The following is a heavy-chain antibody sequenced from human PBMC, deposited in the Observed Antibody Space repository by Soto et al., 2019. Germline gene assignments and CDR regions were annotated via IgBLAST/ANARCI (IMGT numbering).Heavy chain of an antibody. CDR2: ISYDGSNK. D-gene: IGHD6-19*01. CDR3: ARGAGIAVAGTSFEY. J-gene: IGHJ4*02. V-gene: IGHV3-30-3*01. CDR1: GFTFSSYT. Sequence: QVQLVESGGGVVQPGRSLRLSCAASGFTFSSYTMHWVRQAPGKGQEWVAAISYDGSNKYYADSVKGRFTISRDNSKNTLYVQMNSLRGEDTAVYYCARGAGIAVAGTSFEYWGQGTLVTVSS.